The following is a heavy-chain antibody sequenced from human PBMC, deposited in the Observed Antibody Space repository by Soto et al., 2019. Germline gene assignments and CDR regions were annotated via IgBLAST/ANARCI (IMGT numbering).Heavy chain of an antibody. J-gene: IGHJ6*03. Sequence: SETLSLTCAVYGGSFSGYYWSWIRQPPGKGLEWIGEINHSGSTNYNPSLKSRVTISVDTSKNQFSLKLSSVTAADTAVYYCARGQPITIFGVVTYYYYYYMDVWGKGTTVTVSS. CDR1: GGSFSGYY. V-gene: IGHV4-34*01. CDR2: INHSGST. CDR3: ARGQPITIFGVVTYYYYYYMDV. D-gene: IGHD3-3*01.